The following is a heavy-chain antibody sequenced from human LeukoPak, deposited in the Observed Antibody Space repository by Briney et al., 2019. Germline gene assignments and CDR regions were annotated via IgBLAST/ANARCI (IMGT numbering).Heavy chain of an antibody. D-gene: IGHD3-10*01. CDR2: IYYSGST. J-gene: IGHJ4*02. V-gene: IGHV4-59*08. CDR3: VRAFSWFGELSHENHFDY. CDR1: GGSISSYY. Sequence: PSETLSLTCTVSGGSISSYYWSWIRQPPGKGLEWIGYIYYSGSTNYNPSLKSRVTISVDTSKNQFSLKLTSITAADTAVYYCVRAFSWFGELSHENHFDYWGQGTLVTVSS.